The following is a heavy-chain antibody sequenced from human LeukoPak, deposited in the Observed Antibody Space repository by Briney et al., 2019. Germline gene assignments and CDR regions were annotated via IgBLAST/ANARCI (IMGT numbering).Heavy chain of an antibody. V-gene: IGHV1-18*01. D-gene: IGHD2-2*01. CDR2: INAYNGNT. J-gene: IGHJ4*02. Sequence: ASVKVSCKASGYTFTSYGISWVRQAPGQGLEWMGWINAYNGNTNYAQNLQGRVTTTTDTSTSTAYMEQRSLRSDDTAVYYCARDHTGYCSSTSCYAPFDYWGQGTLVTVSS. CDR1: GYTFTSYG. CDR3: ARDHTGYCSSTSCYAPFDY.